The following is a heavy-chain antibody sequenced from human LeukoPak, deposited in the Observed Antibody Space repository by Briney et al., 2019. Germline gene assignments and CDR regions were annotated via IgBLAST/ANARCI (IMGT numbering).Heavy chain of an antibody. CDR3: ARDRTRTTVIGPGVDY. V-gene: IGHV3-23*01. Sequence: GGSLRLSCAASGFTFSSYAMSWVRQAPGKGLEWVSAISGSGGSTYYADSVKGRFTISRDNSKNTLYLQMNSLRAEDTAVYYCARDRTRTTVIGPGVDYWGQGTLVTVSS. CDR2: ISGSGGST. J-gene: IGHJ4*02. CDR1: GFTFSSYA. D-gene: IGHD4-17*01.